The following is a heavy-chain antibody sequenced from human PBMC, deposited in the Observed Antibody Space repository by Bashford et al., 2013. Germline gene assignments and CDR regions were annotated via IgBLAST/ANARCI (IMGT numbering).Heavy chain of an antibody. CDR1: GYTFTNYY. CDR2: IGTKDGNR. CDR3: VRGYCSTTTCSLASGFDY. D-gene: IGHD2-2*01. Sequence: VASVKVSCKAFGYTFTNYYVHWVRQAPGQGLEWMGWIGTKDGNRNSAQNFQGRVSMSIDASTSTAYMELTSLRSDDTAVYYCVRGYCSTTTCSLASGFDYWGQGTLVTVSS. J-gene: IGHJ4*02. V-gene: IGHV1-18*04.